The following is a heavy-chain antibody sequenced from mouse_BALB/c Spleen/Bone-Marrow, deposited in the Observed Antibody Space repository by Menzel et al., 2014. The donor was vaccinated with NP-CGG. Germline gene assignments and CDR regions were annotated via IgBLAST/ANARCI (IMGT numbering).Heavy chain of an antibody. D-gene: IGHD6-2*01. Sequence: VQLQQPGGGLVQPGGSRKLSCAASGFTFSNFGMHWVRQAPEKGLEWVPYISSGSNTVYYADTVKGRFTISRDNPKNTLFLQMTSLRSEDTANYYCARGGSLPGGFAYWGQGTLVTVSA. CDR3: ARGGSLPGGFAY. V-gene: IGHV5-17*02. CDR1: GFTFSNFG. CDR2: ISSGSNTV. J-gene: IGHJ3*01.